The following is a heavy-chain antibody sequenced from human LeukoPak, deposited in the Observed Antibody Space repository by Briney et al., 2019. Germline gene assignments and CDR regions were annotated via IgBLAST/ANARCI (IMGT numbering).Heavy chain of an antibody. CDR1: GFTFGDYA. Sequence: GGSLRLSCTASGFTFGDYAMSWVRQAPGKGLEWVGFIRSKAYGGTTEYAASVRGRFTISRDDSKSIAYLQMNSLKTEDTAVYYCTSPVAGYWGQGTLVTVSS. D-gene: IGHD6-19*01. V-gene: IGHV3-49*04. J-gene: IGHJ4*02. CDR2: IRSKAYGGTT. CDR3: TSPVAGY.